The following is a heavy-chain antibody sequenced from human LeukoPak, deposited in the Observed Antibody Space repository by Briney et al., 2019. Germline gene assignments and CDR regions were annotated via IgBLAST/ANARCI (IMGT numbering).Heavy chain of an antibody. V-gene: IGHV4-59*01. J-gene: IGHJ6*03. Sequence: SETLSLTCTVSGGSISSYYWSWIRQPPGKGLEWLGYIYYSGGTNYNPSLKSRVTISVDTSKNQFSLKLSSVTAADTAVYYCARDAGYSSSWYEGYYHYMDVWGKGTTVTVSS. D-gene: IGHD6-13*01. CDR2: IYYSGGT. CDR1: GGSISSYY. CDR3: ARDAGYSSSWYEGYYHYMDV.